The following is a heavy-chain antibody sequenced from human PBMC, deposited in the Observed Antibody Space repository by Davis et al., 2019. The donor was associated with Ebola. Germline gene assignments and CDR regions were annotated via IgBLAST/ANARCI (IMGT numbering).Heavy chain of an antibody. CDR2: IFSGGST. CDR1: GFTVSSKY. V-gene: IGHV3-53*01. CDR3: ADIYDMDV. Sequence: GESLKISCAASGFTVSSKYMSWVRQAPGKGLEWVSSIFSGGSTFHADSVKGRFTISRDSSKNTLYLQMNSLRAEDTAVYYCADIYDMDVWGKGTTVTVSS. J-gene: IGHJ6*04.